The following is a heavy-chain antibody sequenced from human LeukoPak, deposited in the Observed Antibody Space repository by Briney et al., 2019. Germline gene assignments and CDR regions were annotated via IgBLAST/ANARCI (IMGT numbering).Heavy chain of an antibody. CDR2: ISGSGDNT. Sequence: GGSLRLSCAASGFTFSSYAFSWVRQAPGQGLEWVSAISGSGDNTYYADSVKGRFTISRDNSKSTLYRQVNSLRAEDTAVYYCAKHGSGRYFDYWGQGTLVTVSS. CDR3: AKHGSGRYFDY. D-gene: IGHD6-19*01. J-gene: IGHJ4*02. V-gene: IGHV3-23*01. CDR1: GFTFSSYA.